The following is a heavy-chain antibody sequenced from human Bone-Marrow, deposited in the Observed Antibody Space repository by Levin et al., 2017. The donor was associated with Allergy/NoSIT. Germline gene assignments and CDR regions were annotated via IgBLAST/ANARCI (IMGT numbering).Heavy chain of an antibody. CDR1: GLTVSNEF. D-gene: IGHD4/OR15-4a*01. J-gene: IGHJ5*02. Sequence: GESLKISCAVSGLTVSNEFMTWVRQAPGKGLEWVSVIYNGGGTYYADSVKGRFTISRDTSKNTVYLQMHSLRVDDTAVYYCARPLNTARHFGWFDPWGQGTLVTVSS. CDR2: IYNGGGT. CDR3: ARPLNTARHFGWFDP. V-gene: IGHV3-53*01.